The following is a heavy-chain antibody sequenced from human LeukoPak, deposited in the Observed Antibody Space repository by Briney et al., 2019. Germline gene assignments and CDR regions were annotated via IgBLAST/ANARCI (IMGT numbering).Heavy chain of an antibody. J-gene: IGHJ4*02. Sequence: GGSLRLSCAASGFTFNSYAMTWVRQAPGKGLEWASTISGGGGSTYYADSVKGRFTVSRDNSKNTLYLQMNSLRAEDTAVYYCASRTLIRGVTHFDYWGQGTLVTVSS. V-gene: IGHV3-23*01. CDR1: GFTFNSYA. CDR2: ISGGGGST. CDR3: ASRTLIRGVTHFDY. D-gene: IGHD3-10*01.